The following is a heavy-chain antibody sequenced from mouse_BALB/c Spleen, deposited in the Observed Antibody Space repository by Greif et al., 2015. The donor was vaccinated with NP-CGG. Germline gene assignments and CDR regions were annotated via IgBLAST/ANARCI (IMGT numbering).Heavy chain of an antibody. CDR1: GFTFSSFG. D-gene: IGHD2-3*01. CDR3: ARWEEWLLTYAMDY. J-gene: IGHJ4*01. CDR2: ISSGSSTI. V-gene: IGHV5-17*02. Sequence: EVQLVESGGGLVQPGGSRKLSCAASGFTFSSFGMHWVRQAPEKGLEWVAYISSGSSTIYYADTVKGRFTISRDNPKNTLFLQMTSLRSEDTAMYYCARWEEWLLTYAMDYWGQGTSVTVSS.